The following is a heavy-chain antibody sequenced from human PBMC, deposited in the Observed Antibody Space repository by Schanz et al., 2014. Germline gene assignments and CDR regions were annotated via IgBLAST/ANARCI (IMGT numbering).Heavy chain of an antibody. J-gene: IGHJ3*01. CDR3: ARDGGRDGYNLAFDV. V-gene: IGHV3-53*01. CDR1: GFTVNTNY. CDR2: MYINSGST. Sequence: EVQLVESGGGLIQPGGSLRLSCAVSGFTVNTNYMSWVRQAPGKGLEWISSMYINSGSTQYADSVKGRFIISRDSSKTQLLLQTTSLRAEDTAVYFCARDGGRDGYNLAFDVWGQGTLVTVSS. D-gene: IGHD5-12*01.